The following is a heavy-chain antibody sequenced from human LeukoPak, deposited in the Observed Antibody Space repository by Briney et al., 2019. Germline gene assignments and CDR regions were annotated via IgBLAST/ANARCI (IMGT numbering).Heavy chain of an antibody. CDR2: IYTSGST. Sequence: SQTLSLTCTFSGGSISSGSYYWSWIRQPAGKGLEWIGRIYTSGSTNYNPSLKSRVTISVDTSKNQFSLKLSSVTAADTAVYYCARLGYSSSHWGQGTLVTVSS. D-gene: IGHD6-13*01. J-gene: IGHJ4*02. V-gene: IGHV4-61*02. CDR3: ARLGYSSSH. CDR1: GGSISSGSYY.